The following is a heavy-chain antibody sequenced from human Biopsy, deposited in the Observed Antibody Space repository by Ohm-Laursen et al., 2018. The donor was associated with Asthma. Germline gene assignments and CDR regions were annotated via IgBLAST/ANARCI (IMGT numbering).Heavy chain of an antibody. Sequence: SLRLSCAASGFSFSNFAIPWVRQAPGKGLEWVGVISKDASTQDYADSVKGRFTMARDNSKNTLDLQMNSLREEDTAAYYCVRDGTDDAFDIWGQGTVVSVSS. CDR3: VRDGTDDAFDI. V-gene: IGHV3-30*01. J-gene: IGHJ3*02. CDR2: ISKDASTQ. CDR1: GFSFSNFA. D-gene: IGHD1-1*01.